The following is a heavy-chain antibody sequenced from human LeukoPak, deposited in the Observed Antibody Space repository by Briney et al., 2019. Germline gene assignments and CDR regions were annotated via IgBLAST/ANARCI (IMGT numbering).Heavy chain of an antibody. CDR3: ARDGYGSNDFDI. J-gene: IGHJ3*02. CDR2: IYYSGST. Sequence: SETLSLTCTVSGGSISSGGYYWTWIRQHPGKGLEWIGYIYYSGSTNYNPSLKSRVIISVDTSKNQFSLKLSSVTAADTAVYYCARDGYGSNDFDIWGQRTMVTVSS. V-gene: IGHV4-61*08. D-gene: IGHD3-10*01. CDR1: GGSISSGGYY.